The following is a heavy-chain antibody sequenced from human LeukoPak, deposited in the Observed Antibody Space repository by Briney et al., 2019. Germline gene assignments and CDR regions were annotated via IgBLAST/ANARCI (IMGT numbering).Heavy chain of an antibody. V-gene: IGHV1-18*01. Sequence: APVKVSCKASGYTFISYGISWVRQAPGQGLEWMGWISAYNGNTNYAQKLQGRVTMTTDTSTSTVYMELRSLRSDDTAVYYCARVRYDSSGYYYVDYWGQGTLVTVSS. D-gene: IGHD3-22*01. CDR2: ISAYNGNT. J-gene: IGHJ4*02. CDR1: GYTFISYG. CDR3: ARVRYDSSGYYYVDY.